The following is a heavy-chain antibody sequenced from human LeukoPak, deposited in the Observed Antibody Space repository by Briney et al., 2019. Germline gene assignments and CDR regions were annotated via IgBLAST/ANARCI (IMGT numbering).Heavy chain of an antibody. CDR3: AREGIVGATTDAFDI. Sequence: PGGSLRLSCAASGFTFSNYWMHWVRQAPGKGLVWVSRINNDGSRTRYADSVKGRITISRDNAKNTLYLQMNSLRAEDTAVYYCAREGIVGATTDAFDIWGQGTMVTVSS. D-gene: IGHD1-26*01. CDR2: INNDGSRT. V-gene: IGHV3-74*01. CDR1: GFTFSNYW. J-gene: IGHJ3*02.